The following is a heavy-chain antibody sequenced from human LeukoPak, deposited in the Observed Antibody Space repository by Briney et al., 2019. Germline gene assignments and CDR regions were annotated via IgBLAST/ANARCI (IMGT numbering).Heavy chain of an antibody. CDR1: GFTCSGYA. J-gene: IGHJ4*02. D-gene: IGHD4-17*01. Sequence: PGGSLRLSCAASGFTCSGYAMSWVRQTPGKGLEWVSATSARGGDTYYADSVKGRFTISRDNSKNTVYLQMNSLRAEDTALYYCAKYFTFYGDARGYYFDFWGQGTLVTVSS. CDR3: AKYFTFYGDARGYYFDF. CDR2: TSARGGDT. V-gene: IGHV3-23*01.